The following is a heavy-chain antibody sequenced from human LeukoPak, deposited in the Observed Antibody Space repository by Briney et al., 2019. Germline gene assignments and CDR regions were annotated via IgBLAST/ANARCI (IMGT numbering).Heavy chain of an antibody. V-gene: IGHV3-30*18. J-gene: IGHJ3*02. D-gene: IGHD1-26*01. CDR3: AKSYSGNYVDAFDI. CDR1: GFTFSSYG. CDR2: ISYDGSNK. Sequence: GRSLRLSCAASGFTFSSYGMHWVRQAPGKGLEWVAVISYDGSNKYYADSVKGRFTISRDNSKNTLYLQMNSLRAEDTAVYYCAKSYSGNYVDAFDIWGQGTMVTVSS.